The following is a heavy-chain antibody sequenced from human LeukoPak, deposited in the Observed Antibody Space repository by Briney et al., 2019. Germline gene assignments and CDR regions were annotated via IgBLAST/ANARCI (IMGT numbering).Heavy chain of an antibody. J-gene: IGHJ4*02. V-gene: IGHV3-15*01. Sequence: PGGSLRLSCAASGLTFSNAWMSWVRQAPGEGVEWVGRITRKTDGETTEYVAPVKDSFTISRDDSKNTLYLQMNSLKTEDTGVYYCATASSGLFYWGQGTLVTVSS. D-gene: IGHD3-16*01. CDR2: ITRKTDGETT. CDR1: GLTFSNAW. CDR3: ATASSGLFY.